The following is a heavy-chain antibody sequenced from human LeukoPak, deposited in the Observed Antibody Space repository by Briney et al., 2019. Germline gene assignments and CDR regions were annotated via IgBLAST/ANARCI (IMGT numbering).Heavy chain of an antibody. V-gene: IGHV1-18*04. CDR3: ARDAPGGWLQLGYYYYGMDV. J-gene: IGHJ6*02. CDR2: ISAYEGNT. CDR1: GYTFTSYG. Sequence: EASVTVSCKASGYTFTSYGISWVRQAPGQGREWMGWISAYEGNTNYAQKLQGGVTMITDTSTSTAYLELRSLRSDDTAVYYCARDAPGGWLQLGYYYYGMDVWGQGTTVTVSS. D-gene: IGHD5-24*01.